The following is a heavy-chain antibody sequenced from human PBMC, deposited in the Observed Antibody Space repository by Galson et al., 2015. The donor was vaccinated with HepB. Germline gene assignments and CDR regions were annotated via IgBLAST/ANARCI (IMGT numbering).Heavy chain of an antibody. J-gene: IGHJ6*01. CDR3: ARGKGRQVLLDYHYYGMDV. CDR2: ITQSGST. CDR1: GGSFSTYH. V-gene: IGHV4-34*01. D-gene: IGHD3-3*01. Sequence: ETLSLTCAVFGGSFSTYHWTWIRQPPGRGLEWIGEITQSGSTHSNPSLKSRVTISVDTSKNQFSLKVRSVTAADTAVYYCARGKGRQVLLDYHYYGMDVWGQGTTVSVSS.